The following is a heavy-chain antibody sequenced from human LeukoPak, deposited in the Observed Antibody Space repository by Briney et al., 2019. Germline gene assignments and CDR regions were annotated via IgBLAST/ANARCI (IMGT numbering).Heavy chain of an antibody. J-gene: IGHJ4*02. CDR2: IYYSGST. D-gene: IGHD3-22*01. Sequence: SQTLSLTCTVSGGSISSGGYYWSWIRQHPGKGLEWIGYIYYSGSTYYNPSLKSRVTISVDTSKNQFSPKLSSVTAADTAVYYCAREVHSYYDSSGYFDYWGQGTLVTVSS. CDR1: GGSISSGGYY. V-gene: IGHV4-31*03. CDR3: AREVHSYYDSSGYFDY.